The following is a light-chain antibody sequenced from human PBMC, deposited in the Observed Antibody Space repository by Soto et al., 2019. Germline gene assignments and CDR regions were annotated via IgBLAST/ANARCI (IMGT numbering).Light chain of an antibody. J-gene: IGKJ4*01. CDR2: AAS. V-gene: IGKV1-12*01. Sequence: DIQMTKSPSSVSESVGDRATITCRTSQGISSWLAWYQQKPGKAPRLLIYAASSLQSRVPSRFSGSGSGTDFTLTISSLQPDDFATYYCHPANSFPLTFGEGTKVEIK. CDR3: HPANSFPLT. CDR1: QGISSW.